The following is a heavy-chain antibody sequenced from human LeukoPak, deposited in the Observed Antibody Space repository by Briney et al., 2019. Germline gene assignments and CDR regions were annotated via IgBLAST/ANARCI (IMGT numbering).Heavy chain of an antibody. CDR3: AREASVTNWYFDL. Sequence: PGGSLRLSCAASGFTFSSYGMHWVRQAPGKGLEWVAVISYDGSNKYYADSVKGRFTISRDNSKNMLYLQMDSLRTEDTAVYYCAREASVTNWYFDLWGRGALVSVSS. CDR1: GFTFSSYG. J-gene: IGHJ2*01. V-gene: IGHV3-30*03. CDR2: ISYDGSNK. D-gene: IGHD2-2*01.